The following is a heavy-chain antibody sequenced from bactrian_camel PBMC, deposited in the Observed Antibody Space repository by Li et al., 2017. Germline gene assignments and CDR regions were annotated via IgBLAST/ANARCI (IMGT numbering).Heavy chain of an antibody. V-gene: IGHV3S40*01. CDR1: GFGFSSYA. CDR2: IDSGGEIT. Sequence: VQLVESGGGLVQPGGSLRLSCAASGFGFSSYAMSWVRQAPGKGLEWVSGIDSGGEITYYTDSVKGRFTISRDNAKNTVYLQMNSLKPEDTAVYYCVRDQYGGSWYETFGYWGQGTQVTVS. CDR3: VRDQYGGSWYETFGY. D-gene: IGHD6*01. J-gene: IGHJ6*01.